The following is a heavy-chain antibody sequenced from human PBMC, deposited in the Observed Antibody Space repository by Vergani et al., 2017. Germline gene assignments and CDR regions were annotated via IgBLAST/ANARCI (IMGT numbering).Heavy chain of an antibody. D-gene: IGHD2-15*01. Sequence: VELLESGGGLAQPGGSLRVSCSASGLRFTTYYMSWVRQAPGKGLEWVSVIKSDGRTYYAESVRGRFTISRDTSRNAVYLQMNILRVEDTGVYYCTRSECSGTTCYGHYFDLWGHGILVTVSS. J-gene: IGHJ4*01. CDR3: TRSECSGTTCYGHYFDL. V-gene: IGHV3-66*02. CDR2: IKSDGRT. CDR1: GLRFTTYY.